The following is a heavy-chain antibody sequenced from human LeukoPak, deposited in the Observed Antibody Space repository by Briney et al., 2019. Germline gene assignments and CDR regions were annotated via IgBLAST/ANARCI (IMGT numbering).Heavy chain of an antibody. CDR2: IIPIFGTA. CDR3: AREGSSGWYRDLYYFDY. D-gene: IGHD6-19*01. J-gene: IGHJ4*02. Sequence: ASVKASCKASGGTFSSYAISWVRQAPGQGLEWMGGIIPIFGTANYAQKFQGRVTITADESTSTAYMELSSLRSEDTAVYYCAREGSSGWYRDLYYFDYWGQGTLVTVSS. V-gene: IGHV1-69*13. CDR1: GGTFSSYA.